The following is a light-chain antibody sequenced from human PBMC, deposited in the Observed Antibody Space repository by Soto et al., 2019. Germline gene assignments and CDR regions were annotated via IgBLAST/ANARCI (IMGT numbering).Light chain of an antibody. J-gene: IGKJ2*01. CDR3: QQGHSTPYT. Sequence: DIQMTQSPSSLSVSVGDRVTITCRASQSIRTYLNWYQQKPGRAPKLLIHSASALPSGVPSRFSGSGSGTEFTLTMSGLQPEDFATYYCQQGHSTPYTFGQGTKVEIK. V-gene: IGKV1-39*01. CDR2: SAS. CDR1: QSIRTY.